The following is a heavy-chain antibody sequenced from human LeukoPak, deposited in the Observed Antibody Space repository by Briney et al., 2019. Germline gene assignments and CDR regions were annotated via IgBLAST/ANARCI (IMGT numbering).Heavy chain of an antibody. D-gene: IGHD2-21*01. J-gene: IGHJ4*02. CDR2: ISAYNGNT. CDR3: ARVMFRDFGILGGVYYFDY. Sequence: ASVKVSCKASGYTFTSYGISWVRQAPGQGLEWMGWISAYNGNTNYAQKLQGRVTMTTDTSTSTAYMELRSLRSDDTAVYYCARVMFRDFGILGGVYYFDYWGQGTPVTVSS. V-gene: IGHV1-18*01. CDR1: GYTFTSYG.